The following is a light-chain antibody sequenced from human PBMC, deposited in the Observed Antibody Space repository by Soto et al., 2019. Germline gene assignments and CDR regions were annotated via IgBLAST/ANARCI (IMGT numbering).Light chain of an antibody. J-gene: IGKJ2*01. CDR3: QHYNGY. V-gene: IGKV1-5*01. Sequence: DMPMTQSPTTLSASVGDRVTITCRASQNIRSWLAWYQQKPGKAPKVLVYDASTLESGVSSRFSGSGFGTEFTLTISRLQPDDFATYYCQHYNGYFGQGTKLEIK. CDR1: QNIRSW. CDR2: DAS.